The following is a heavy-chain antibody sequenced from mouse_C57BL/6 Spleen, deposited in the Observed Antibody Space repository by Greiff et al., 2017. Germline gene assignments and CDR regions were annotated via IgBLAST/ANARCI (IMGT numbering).Heavy chain of an antibody. CDR1: GFTFTDYY. Sequence: EVMLVESGGGLVQPGGSLSLSCAASGFTFTDYYMSWVRQPPGQALEWLGFISHKANGYTTDYSASVKGRFTISRATSQSSLYLQMHARRAEDSATYYCARWRLGLYYFDYWGQGTTLTVSS. CDR2: ISHKANGYTT. CDR3: ARWRLGLYYFDY. V-gene: IGHV7-3*01. D-gene: IGHD3-3*01. J-gene: IGHJ2*01.